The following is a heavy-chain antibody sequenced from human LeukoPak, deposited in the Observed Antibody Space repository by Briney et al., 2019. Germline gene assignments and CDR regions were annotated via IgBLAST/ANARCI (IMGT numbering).Heavy chain of an antibody. V-gene: IGHV1-46*01. J-gene: IGHJ4*02. D-gene: IGHD3-10*01. Sequence: ASVKVSCKASGYTFTSYYMHWVRQAPGQGLEWMGIINPSGGSTSYAQKFQGRVTMTRDTSTSTVYMELSSLRSEDTAVYYCARGTNMVRGSYYFDYWGQGTLVSVSS. CDR2: INPSGGST. CDR1: GYTFTSYY. CDR3: ARGTNMVRGSYYFDY.